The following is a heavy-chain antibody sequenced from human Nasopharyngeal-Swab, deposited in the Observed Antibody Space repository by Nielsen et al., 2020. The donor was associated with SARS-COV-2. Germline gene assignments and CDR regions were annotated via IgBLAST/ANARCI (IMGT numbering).Heavy chain of an antibody. CDR2: INTNTGNP. CDR1: GYTFTSYA. CDR3: ARDTRSSWYYYYGMDV. D-gene: IGHD6-13*01. V-gene: IGHV7-4-1*02. J-gene: IGHJ6*02. Sequence: CVKVSCKASGYTFTSYAMNWVRQAPGQGLEWMGWINTNTGNPTYAQGFTGRFVFSLDTSVSTAYLQISSLKAEDTAVYYCARDTRSSWYYYYGMDVWGQGTTVTVSS.